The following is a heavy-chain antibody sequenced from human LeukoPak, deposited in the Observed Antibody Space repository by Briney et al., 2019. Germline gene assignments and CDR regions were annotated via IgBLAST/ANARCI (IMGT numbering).Heavy chain of an antibody. CDR2: ITSSSSPI. J-gene: IGHJ4*02. CDR3: TRDPHALDY. CDR1: GFTFSSYS. V-gene: IGHV3-48*01. D-gene: IGHD2-2*01. Sequence: GGSLRLSCVASGFTFSSYSMNWVRQAPGKGLEWVSYITSSSSPIYYADSVKGRFTISRDNAKNSLYLQMNSLRVEDTAVYYCTRDPHALDYWGQGTLVTVSS.